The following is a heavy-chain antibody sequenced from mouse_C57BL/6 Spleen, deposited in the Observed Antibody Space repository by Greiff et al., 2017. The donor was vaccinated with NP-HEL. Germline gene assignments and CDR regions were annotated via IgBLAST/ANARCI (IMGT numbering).Heavy chain of an antibody. CDR3: ARGQLPWFAY. V-gene: IGHV3-6*01. CDR2: ISYDGSN. J-gene: IGHJ3*01. D-gene: IGHD4-1*02. Sequence: EVKLVESGPGLVKPSQSLSLTCSVTGYSITSGYYWNWIRQFPGNKLEWMGYISYDGSNNYNPSLKNRISITRDTSKNQFFLKLNSVTTEDTATYYCARGQLPWFAYWGQGTLVTVSA. CDR1: GYSITSGYY.